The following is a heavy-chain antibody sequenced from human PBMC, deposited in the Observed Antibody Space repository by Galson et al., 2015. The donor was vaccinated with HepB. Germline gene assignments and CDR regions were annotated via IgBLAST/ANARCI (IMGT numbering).Heavy chain of an antibody. V-gene: IGHV5-10-1*01. CDR2: IDPSDSYT. J-gene: IGHJ6*02. CDR3: ARLAVTTVTDYYYYYGMDV. Sequence: YSFTSYWISWVRQMPGKGLEWMGRIDPSDSYTNYSPSFQGHVTISADKSISTAYLQWSSLKASDTAMYYCARLAVTTVTDYYYYYGMDVWGQRTTVTVSS. D-gene: IGHD4-17*01. CDR1: YSFTSYW.